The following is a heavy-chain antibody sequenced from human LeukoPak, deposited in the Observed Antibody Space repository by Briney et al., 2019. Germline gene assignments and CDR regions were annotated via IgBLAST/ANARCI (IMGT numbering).Heavy chain of an antibody. J-gene: IGHJ4*02. V-gene: IGHV3-23*01. CDR1: GFTFSSYA. CDR3: AKDGQVSSGWFDY. D-gene: IGHD6-19*01. CDR2: ISGSGGST. Sequence: GGSLRLSCAASGFTFSSYAMSWVRQAPGKGLEWVSAISGSGGSTYYADSVKGRSTISRDNSKNTLYLQMNSLRAEDTAVYYCAKDGQVSSGWFDYWGQGTLVTVSS.